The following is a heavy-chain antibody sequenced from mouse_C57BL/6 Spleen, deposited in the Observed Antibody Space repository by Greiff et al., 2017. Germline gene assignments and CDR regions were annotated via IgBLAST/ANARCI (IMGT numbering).Heavy chain of an antibody. V-gene: IGHV5-17*01. D-gene: IGHD1-1*01. CDR1: GFTFSDYG. CDR3: ARDTTVRFAY. Sequence: EVKLVESGGGLVKSGGSLKLSCAASGFTFSDYGMHWVRQAPEKGLEWVAYISSGSSTIYYADTVKGRFTISRDNAKNTLFLQMTSLRSEDTAMYYCARDTTVRFAYWGQGTLVTVSA. J-gene: IGHJ3*01. CDR2: ISSGSSTI.